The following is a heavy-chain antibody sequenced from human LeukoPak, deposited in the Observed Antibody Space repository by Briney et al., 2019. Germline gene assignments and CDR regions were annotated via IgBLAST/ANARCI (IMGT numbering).Heavy chain of an antibody. Sequence: ASVKVSCKASGYTFTSYDINWVRQAPGQGLEWMGWMNPNSGNTGYAQKFQGRVTMTRNTSISTAYMELSSLRSEDTAVYYCARGLTMVRGPPMGYWGQGTLVTVSS. J-gene: IGHJ4*02. CDR1: GYTFTSYD. D-gene: IGHD3-10*01. V-gene: IGHV1-8*01. CDR3: ARGLTMVRGPPMGY. CDR2: MNPNSGNT.